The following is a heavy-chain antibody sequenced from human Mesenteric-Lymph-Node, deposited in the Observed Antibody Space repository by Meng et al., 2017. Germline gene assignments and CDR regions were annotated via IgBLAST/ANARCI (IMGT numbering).Heavy chain of an antibody. V-gene: IGHV1-69*13. J-gene: IGHJ4*02. Sequence: SVKVSCKASGGTFSSYAISWVRQAPGQGLEWMGGIITIFGTVDYAQRFQGRVTITADESTSTAYMELSSLRSEDTAVYYCARVNRWGLDCSGATCYFGYFDYWGQGTLVTVSS. D-gene: IGHD2-2*01. CDR1: GGTFSSYA. CDR2: IITIFGTV. CDR3: ARVNRWGLDCSGATCYFGYFDY.